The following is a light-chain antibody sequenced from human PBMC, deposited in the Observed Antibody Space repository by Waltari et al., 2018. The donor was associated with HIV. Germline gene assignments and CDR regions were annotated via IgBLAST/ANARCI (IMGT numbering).Light chain of an antibody. Sequence: QSALTQPASVSGSPGQSITISCTGTSSDVGSYNLVSWCQQHPGKAPKLMIYEVSKRPSGVSNRFSGSKSGNTASLTISGLQAEDEADYYCCSYAGSVVFGGGTKLTVL. J-gene: IGLJ2*01. CDR1: SSDVGSYNL. CDR2: EVS. V-gene: IGLV2-23*02. CDR3: CSYAGSVV.